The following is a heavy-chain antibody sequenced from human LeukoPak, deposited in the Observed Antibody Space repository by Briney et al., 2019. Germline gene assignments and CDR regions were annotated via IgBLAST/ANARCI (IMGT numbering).Heavy chain of an antibody. CDR1: EFTFSTYS. J-gene: IGHJ4*02. CDR3: ARRVGATYYFDW. V-gene: IGHV3-48*01. Sequence: RPGGSLRLSCAASEFTFSTYSMNWVRQAPEEGLEWISYISSGSNTIYYADSVKGRFTISRDNAKNSLYLQMNSLRAEDTAVYYCARRVGATYYFDWWGQGTLVTVSS. CDR2: ISSGSNTI. D-gene: IGHD1-26*01.